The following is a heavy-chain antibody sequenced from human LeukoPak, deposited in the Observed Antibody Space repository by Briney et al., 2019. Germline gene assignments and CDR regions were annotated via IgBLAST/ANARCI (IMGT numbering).Heavy chain of an antibody. Sequence: SETLSLTCTVSGGSISSSSYYWGWIRQPPGKGLEWIGSIYYSGSTYYNPSLKSRVTISVDTSKNQFSLKLSSVTAADTAVYYCARQGGYYGSGSYHYWGQGTLVTVSS. V-gene: IGHV4-39*01. CDR3: ARQGGYYGSGSYHY. CDR1: GGSISSSSYY. D-gene: IGHD3-10*01. J-gene: IGHJ4*02. CDR2: IYYSGST.